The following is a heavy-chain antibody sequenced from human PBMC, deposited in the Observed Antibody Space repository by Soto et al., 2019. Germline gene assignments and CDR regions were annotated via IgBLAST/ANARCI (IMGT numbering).Heavy chain of an antibody. CDR1: GGSISSSSYY. CDR2: IYYSGST. CDR3: ARQRDLKAVAATRCFDY. V-gene: IGHV4-39*01. Sequence: QLQLQESGPGLVKPSETLSLTCTVSGGSISSSSYYWGWIRQPPGKGLEWIGSIYYSGSTYYNPSLKSRVTISVDTSKNQFSLKLSSVTAADTAVYYCARQRDLKAVAATRCFDYWGQGTLVTVSS. D-gene: IGHD6-19*01. J-gene: IGHJ4*02.